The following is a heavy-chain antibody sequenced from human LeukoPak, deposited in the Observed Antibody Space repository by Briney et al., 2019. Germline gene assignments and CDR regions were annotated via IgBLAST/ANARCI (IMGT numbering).Heavy chain of an antibody. Sequence: ASVKVSCKASGYTFAGYYIHWVRQVPGQGIEWMGCTDPDSGGTKSAQKFQGRLTMTRDTSINTAYMELSRLRSDYTAVYYCAREFYDSSGIKYAFDTWGQGTMITVSS. V-gene: IGHV1-2*02. CDR3: AREFYDSSGIKYAFDT. J-gene: IGHJ3*02. D-gene: IGHD3-22*01. CDR2: TDPDSGGT. CDR1: GYTFAGYY.